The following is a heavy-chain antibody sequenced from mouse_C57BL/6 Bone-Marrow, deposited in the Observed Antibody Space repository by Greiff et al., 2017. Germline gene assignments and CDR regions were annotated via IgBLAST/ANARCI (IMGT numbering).Heavy chain of an antibody. V-gene: IGHV1-7*01. CDR2: INPSSGYT. D-gene: IGHD3-2*02. CDR3: ARGGQLRRQFAY. CDR1: GYTFTSYW. Sequence: VQRVESGAELAKPGASVKLSCKASGYTFTSYWMHWVKQRPGQGLEWIGYINPSSGYTKYNQQFKYKATLTADKSSRTAYMKLSSLTDEEAAVYYCARGGQLRRQFAYWGQGTLVTVSA. J-gene: IGHJ3*01.